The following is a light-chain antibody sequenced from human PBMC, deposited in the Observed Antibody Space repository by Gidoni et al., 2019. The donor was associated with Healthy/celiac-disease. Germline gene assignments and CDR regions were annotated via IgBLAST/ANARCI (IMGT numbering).Light chain of an antibody. CDR3: QQYDNHPPALT. Sequence: DIQMTQSPSSLSAPVVDRVTITCQASQDISNYLNWYQQKPGKAPKLLIYDASNLETGVPSRFSGSGSGTDFTFTISSLQPEDIATYYCQQYDNHPPALTFGEGTKVEIK. CDR1: QDISNY. J-gene: IGKJ4*01. CDR2: DAS. V-gene: IGKV1-33*01.